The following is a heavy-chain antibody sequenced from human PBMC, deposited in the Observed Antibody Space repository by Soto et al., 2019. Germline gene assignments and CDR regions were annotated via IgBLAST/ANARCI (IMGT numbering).Heavy chain of an antibody. CDR2: ISSSSSYI. Sequence: SGGSLRLSCAASGFTFSSYSMNWVRQAPGKGLEWVSSISSSSSYIYYADSVKGRFTISRDNAKNSLYLQMNSLRAEDTAVYYCARDPGGPYCSGGSCYPPYDYWGQGTLVTVSS. D-gene: IGHD2-15*01. CDR3: ARDPGGPYCSGGSCYPPYDY. CDR1: GFTFSSYS. J-gene: IGHJ4*02. V-gene: IGHV3-21*01.